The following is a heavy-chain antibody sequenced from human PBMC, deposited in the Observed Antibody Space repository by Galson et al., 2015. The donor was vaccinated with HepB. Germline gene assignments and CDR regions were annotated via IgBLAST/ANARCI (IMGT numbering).Heavy chain of an antibody. CDR3: ARGTDYDFWSGQYFDY. D-gene: IGHD3-3*01. CDR1: GGTFSSYA. CDR2: IIPIFGTA. J-gene: IGHJ4*02. V-gene: IGHV1-69*13. Sequence: QSGAEVTKPGASVKVSCKASGGTFSSYAISWVRQAPGQGLEWMGGIIPIFGTANYAQKFQGRVTITADESTSTAYMELSSLRSEDTAVYYCARGTDYDFWSGQYFDYWGQGTLVTVSS.